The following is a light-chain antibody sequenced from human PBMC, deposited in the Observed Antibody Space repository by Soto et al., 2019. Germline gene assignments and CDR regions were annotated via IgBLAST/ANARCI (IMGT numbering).Light chain of an antibody. V-gene: IGLV2-23*02. Sequence: QSVLTQPASVSGSPGQSITISCTGSTSDVGGFDLVSWYQQRPGKAPKLMIYEVTKRPSGVSDRFSGSKSGNTASLTISGLQAEDEADYYCCSYAGPDTYVFGTGTKVTVL. CDR3: CSYAGPDTYV. J-gene: IGLJ1*01. CDR1: TSDVGGFDL. CDR2: EVT.